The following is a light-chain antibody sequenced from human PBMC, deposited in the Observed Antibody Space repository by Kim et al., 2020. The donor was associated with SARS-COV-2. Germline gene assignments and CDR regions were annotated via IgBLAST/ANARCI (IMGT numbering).Light chain of an antibody. J-gene: IGKJ2*01. Sequence: EIVMTQSPATLTVSPGERATLSCRASQSVNSNLAWYQQKPGQAPRLLISGSSTRATGIPARISGSGSGREFTLTISSLQSEDFAVYYCQHYNDWPYTFGQGTKLEI. V-gene: IGKV3-15*01. CDR1: QSVNSN. CDR3: QHYNDWPYT. CDR2: GSS.